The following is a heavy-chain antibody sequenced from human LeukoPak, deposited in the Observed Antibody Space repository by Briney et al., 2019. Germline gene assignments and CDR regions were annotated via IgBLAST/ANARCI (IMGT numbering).Heavy chain of an antibody. D-gene: IGHD6-6*01. CDR3: ARLSGPHSSSTELGY. Sequence: GESLKISCKASGYRFTTDYIGWVRQMPGKGLEWMGIIYPDDSETNYSPSFQGQVSMSVDKSITTAYLQWSSLKASDTAMYYCARLSGPHSSSTELGYWGQGTLVTVSS. CDR2: IYPDDSET. V-gene: IGHV5-51*01. J-gene: IGHJ4*02. CDR1: GYRFTTDY.